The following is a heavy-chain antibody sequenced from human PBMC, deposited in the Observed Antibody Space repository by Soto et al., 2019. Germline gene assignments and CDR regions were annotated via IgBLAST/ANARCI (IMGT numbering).Heavy chain of an antibody. J-gene: IGHJ5*02. CDR2: ILPLLGIA. D-gene: IGHD6-19*01. CDR1: GGTFSSYT. V-gene: IGHV1-69*02. Sequence: QVQLVQSGAEVKKPGSSVKVSCKASGGTFSSYTISWVRQAPGQGLEWMGRILPLLGIANYAQKFQGRVTITADKSTSTAYRELSSLRSEDTAVYYCARGKAVAGKRWFDPWGQGTLVTVSS. CDR3: ARGKAVAGKRWFDP.